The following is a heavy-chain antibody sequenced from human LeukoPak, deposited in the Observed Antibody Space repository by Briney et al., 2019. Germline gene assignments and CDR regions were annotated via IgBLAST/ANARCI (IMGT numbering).Heavy chain of an antibody. Sequence: GGSLRLSCAASGFTFSSYAMHWVRQAPGKGLEYVSAISSNGGSTYYANSVKGRFTISRDNSKNTLYLQMGSLRAEDMAVYYCARGHIVVPAALDYWGQGTLVTVSS. J-gene: IGHJ4*02. CDR3: ARGHIVVPAALDY. CDR2: ISSNGGST. D-gene: IGHD2-2*01. V-gene: IGHV3-64*01. CDR1: GFTFSSYA.